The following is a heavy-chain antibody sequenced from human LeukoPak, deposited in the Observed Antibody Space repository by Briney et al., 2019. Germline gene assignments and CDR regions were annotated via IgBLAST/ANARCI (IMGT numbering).Heavy chain of an antibody. CDR3: ARVRNPGIAAAGPFDY. J-gene: IGHJ4*02. V-gene: IGHV3-7*01. CDR1: RFTLSNYW. D-gene: IGHD6-13*01. CDR2: IKQDGSET. Sequence: GGSLRLSCAASRFTLSNYWMSWVRQAPGKGLEWVANIKQDGSETYYVDSVKGRFTISRDNAKNSLYLQMNSLRAEDTAVYYCARVRNPGIAAAGPFDYWGQGTLVTVSS.